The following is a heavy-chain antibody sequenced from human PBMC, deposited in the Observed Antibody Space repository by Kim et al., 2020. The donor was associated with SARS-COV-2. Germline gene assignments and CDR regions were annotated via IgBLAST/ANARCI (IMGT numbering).Heavy chain of an antibody. CDR3: ARLSGASAFDY. J-gene: IGHJ4*02. CDR1: GFTFSSYA. Sequence: GGSLRLSCAASGFTFSSYAMHWVRQAPGKGLEWVAVISYDGSNKYYADSVKGRFTISRDNSKNTLYLQMNSLRAEDTAVYYCARLSGASAFDYWGQGTLVTVSS. V-gene: IGHV3-30-3*01. D-gene: IGHD3-16*02. CDR2: ISYDGSNK.